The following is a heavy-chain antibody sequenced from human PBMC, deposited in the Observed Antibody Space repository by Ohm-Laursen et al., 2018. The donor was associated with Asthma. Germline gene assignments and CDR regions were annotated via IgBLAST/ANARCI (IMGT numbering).Heavy chain of an antibody. CDR3: ATDYYDSSGYEAP. D-gene: IGHD3-22*01. V-gene: IGHV3-33*01. Sequence: SLRLSCAAPGFTFSSYGMHWVRQAPGKGLEWVAVIWYDGSNKYYADSVKGRFTISRDNSKNTLYLQMNSLRAEDTAVYYCATDYYDSSGYEAPWGQGTLVTVSS. J-gene: IGHJ5*02. CDR1: GFTFSSYG. CDR2: IWYDGSNK.